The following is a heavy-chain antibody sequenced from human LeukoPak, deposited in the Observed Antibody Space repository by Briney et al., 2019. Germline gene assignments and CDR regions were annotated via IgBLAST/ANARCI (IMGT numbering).Heavy chain of an antibody. Sequence: PSETLSLTCTVSGGSIISNSYYWGWIRQPPGKGLEWIGSIYYSGSTYYNPSLKSRVTISLDTSTNQFSLKLTSVTAADTAVYYCARHRFNSVWSTFDIWGQGTMVTVSS. CDR1: GGSIISNSYY. V-gene: IGHV4-39*01. D-gene: IGHD6-19*01. CDR3: ARHRFNSVWSTFDI. CDR2: IYYSGST. J-gene: IGHJ3*02.